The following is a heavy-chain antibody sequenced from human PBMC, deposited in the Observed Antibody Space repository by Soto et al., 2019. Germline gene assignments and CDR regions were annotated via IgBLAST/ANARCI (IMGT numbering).Heavy chain of an antibody. CDR3: AKGKGPNTMIVVADAFAI. Sequence: EVQLLESGGGLVQPGGSLRLSCAASGFTFSSYAMSWVRQAPGKGLEWVSAISGSGGSTYYADSVKGRFTISRDNSKNTLYLQMNSQRAEDTAVDYCAKGKGPNTMIVVADAFAIWGQGTMVTVSS. CDR2: ISGSGGST. J-gene: IGHJ3*02. D-gene: IGHD3-22*01. V-gene: IGHV3-23*01. CDR1: GFTFSSYA.